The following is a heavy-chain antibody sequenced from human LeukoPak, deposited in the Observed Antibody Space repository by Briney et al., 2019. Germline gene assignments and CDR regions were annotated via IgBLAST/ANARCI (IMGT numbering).Heavy chain of an antibody. CDR1: GDSISSYY. CDR2: ISYSGST. Sequence: SETLSLTCTVSGDSISSYYWNWLRQPPGKGLEWIGYISYSGSTNYNPSLKSRVTISVDTSKNHFSLNLSSVTAADTAVYYCARTAGVRWFDPWGQGTLVTVSS. D-gene: IGHD3-3*01. V-gene: IGHV4-59*01. J-gene: IGHJ5*02. CDR3: ARTAGVRWFDP.